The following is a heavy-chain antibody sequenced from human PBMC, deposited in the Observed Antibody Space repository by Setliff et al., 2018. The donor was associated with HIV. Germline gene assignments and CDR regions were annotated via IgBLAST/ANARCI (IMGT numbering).Heavy chain of an antibody. Sequence: NPSVTLSLTCTVSGGSISGYYWSWIRQPQGKGLEWIGTIFYTGNTNYNPSLKRRVTLSGGMSENQLFLLLTSVTAADTAVYYCVRGFCSSTTRYEDYYYMDVWGKGSTVTVSS. D-gene: IGHD2-2*01. V-gene: IGHV4-59*01. CDR3: VRGFCSSTTRYEDYYYMDV. CDR2: IFYTGNT. J-gene: IGHJ6*03. CDR1: GGSISGYY.